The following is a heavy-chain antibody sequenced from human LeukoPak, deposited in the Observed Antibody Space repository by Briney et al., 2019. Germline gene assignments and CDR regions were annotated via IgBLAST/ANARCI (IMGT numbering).Heavy chain of an antibody. CDR1: GFTFSTYA. V-gene: IGHV3-23*01. CDR3: AKGTGSSGWYLPDY. D-gene: IGHD6-19*01. Sequence: GASLRLSCAASGFTFSTYAMNWVRQAPGKGLEXXXXISGSGDSTYYAKSVKGRFTISRDNSKNTLYLQMNSLRAEDTAVYYCAKGTGSSGWYLPDYWGQGTLVTVSS. J-gene: IGHJ4*02. CDR2: ISGSGDST.